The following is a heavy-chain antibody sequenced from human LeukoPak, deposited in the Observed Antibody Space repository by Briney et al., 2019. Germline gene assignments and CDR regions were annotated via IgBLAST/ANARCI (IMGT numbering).Heavy chain of an antibody. V-gene: IGHV3-23*01. CDR3: AKGFSYSSSWYSVPYYYGMDV. Sequence: GGSLRLSCAASGFTFSNYAVSWVRQAPGKGLEWVSAFSGSGVSTYYADSVKGRFTISRDNSKNTLYLQMNSLRAEDTAVYYCAKGFSYSSSWYSVPYYYGMDVWGQGTTVTVSS. D-gene: IGHD6-13*01. CDR1: GFTFSNYA. CDR2: FSGSGVST. J-gene: IGHJ6*02.